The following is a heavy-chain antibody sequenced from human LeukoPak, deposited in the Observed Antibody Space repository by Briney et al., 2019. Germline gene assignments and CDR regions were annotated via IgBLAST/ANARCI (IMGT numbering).Heavy chain of an antibody. J-gene: IGHJ4*02. V-gene: IGHV4-39*07. CDR3: ETIVGTITLLPGYY. CDR1: GGSISSSCYC. CDR2: IYYSGST. D-gene: IGHD5-12*01. Sequence: SETLSLTCTVSGGSISSSCYCWGWIRQPPGMGLEWIGSIYYSGSTYYNPSIKSRVTISVETSKNQFSLKLSSVTAADTAEYYCETIVGTITLLPGYYWGQGTLVTVSS.